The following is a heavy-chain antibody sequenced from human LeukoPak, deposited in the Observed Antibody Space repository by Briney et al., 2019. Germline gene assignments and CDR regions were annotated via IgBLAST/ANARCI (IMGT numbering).Heavy chain of an antibody. Sequence: ASVKVSCKASGYTFTSYGISWVRQAPGQGLEWMGWISAYNGNTNYAQKLQGRVTMTTDTSTSTAYMELSRLRSDDTAVYYCARGGNDYVWGSYRYSIDYWGQGTLVTVSS. CDR2: ISAYNGNT. V-gene: IGHV1-18*01. J-gene: IGHJ4*02. CDR1: GYTFTSYG. CDR3: ARGGNDYVWGSYRYSIDY. D-gene: IGHD3-16*02.